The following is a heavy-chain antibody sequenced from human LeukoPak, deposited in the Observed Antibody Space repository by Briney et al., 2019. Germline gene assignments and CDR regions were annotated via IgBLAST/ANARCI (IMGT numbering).Heavy chain of an antibody. V-gene: IGHV1-8*01. D-gene: IGHD2-2*01. CDR2: MNPNSGNT. CDR1: GYTFASYD. Sequence: ASVKVSCKASGYTFASYDINWVRQATGQGLEWMGWMNPNSGNTGYAQKFQVRVTMTRNTSIATAYMELTSLRSEDTAMYYCARGLHCTNTSCRQGEWFDPWGQGALVTVSS. J-gene: IGHJ5*02. CDR3: ARGLHCTNTSCRQGEWFDP.